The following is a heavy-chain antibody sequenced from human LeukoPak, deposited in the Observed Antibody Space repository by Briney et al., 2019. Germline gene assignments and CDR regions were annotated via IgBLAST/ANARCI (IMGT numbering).Heavy chain of an antibody. J-gene: IGHJ3*02. CDR1: GYIFDIYA. V-gene: IGHV7-4-1*02. CDR3: ARDPPRDAFDI. CDR2: INTNTGNP. Sequence: ASVKVSCKASGYIFDIYAMIWVRQAPGQGLELMGWINTNTGNPTYAQGFTGRFVFSLDTSVSTAYLQISSLKAEDTAMYYCARDPPRDAFDIWGQGTMVTVSS.